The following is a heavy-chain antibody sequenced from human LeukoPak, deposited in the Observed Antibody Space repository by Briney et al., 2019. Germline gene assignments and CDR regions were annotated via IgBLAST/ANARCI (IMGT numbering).Heavy chain of an antibody. D-gene: IGHD3-10*01. V-gene: IGHV3-30*18. CDR2: ISYDGSNK. Sequence: GGSLRLSRAASGFTFSSYGMHWVRQAPGKGLEWVAVISYDGSNKYYADSVKGRFTISRDNSKNTLYLQMNSLRAEDTAVYYCAKDPEWFGELLPDYWGQGTLVTVSS. CDR3: AKDPEWFGELLPDY. J-gene: IGHJ4*02. CDR1: GFTFSSYG.